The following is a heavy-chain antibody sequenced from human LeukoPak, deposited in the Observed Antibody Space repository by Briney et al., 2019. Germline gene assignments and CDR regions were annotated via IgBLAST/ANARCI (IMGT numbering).Heavy chain of an antibody. CDR3: ARGLYDILTGLLGYFDL. CDR1: GGSISSGDYY. Sequence: SQTLSLTCTVSGGSISSGDYYWRWIRQPPGKGLAWIGCIYYSGSTYYNPSLKSRVTISVDTSKNQFSLKLSSVTAADTAVYYCARGLYDILTGLLGYFDLWGRGTLSLSPQ. V-gene: IGHV4-30-4*01. CDR2: IYYSGST. J-gene: IGHJ2*01. D-gene: IGHD3-9*01.